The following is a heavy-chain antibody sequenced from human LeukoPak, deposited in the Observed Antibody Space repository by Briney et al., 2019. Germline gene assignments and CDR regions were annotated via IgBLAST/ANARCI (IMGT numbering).Heavy chain of an antibody. D-gene: IGHD3-10*01. Sequence: GASVKVSCKAPGYTFTGYYMHWVRQAPGQGLEWMGWINPNSGGTNYAQKFQGRVTMTRDTSISTAYMELSRLRSDDTAVYYCARDSPRITMVRGVRAQIDYWGQGTLVTVSS. V-gene: IGHV1-2*02. J-gene: IGHJ4*02. CDR2: INPNSGGT. CDR1: GYTFTGYY. CDR3: ARDSPRITMVRGVRAQIDY.